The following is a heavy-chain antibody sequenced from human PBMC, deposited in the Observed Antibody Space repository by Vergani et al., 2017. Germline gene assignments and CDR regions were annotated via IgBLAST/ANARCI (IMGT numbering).Heavy chain of an antibody. CDR1: GFTFSSYS. J-gene: IGHJ4*02. Sequence: EVQLVESGGGLVKPGGSLRLSCAASGFTFSSYSMNWVRQAPGKGLEWVSSISSSSSYIYYADSVKGRFTISRDNAKNSLYLQMNSLRAEDTAVYYCARAITMIVVVMGYWGQGTLVTVSS. D-gene: IGHD3-22*01. V-gene: IGHV3-21*01. CDR3: ARAITMIVVVMGY. CDR2: ISSSSSYI.